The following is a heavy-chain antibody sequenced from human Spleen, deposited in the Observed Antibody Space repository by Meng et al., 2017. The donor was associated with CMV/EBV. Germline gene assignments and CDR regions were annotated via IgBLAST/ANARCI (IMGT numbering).Heavy chain of an antibody. CDR3: ARDVTPSYTVLTPADYSNCFDP. CDR2: ISAYNGDT. CDR1: GYTFNIYG. J-gene: IGHJ5*02. Sequence: ASVKVSCKASGYTFNIYGINWVRQAPGQGLEWIGWISAYNGDTNYAQRFQGRVTMTTDTSMTTAYMELRSLRSDDTAIYYCARDVTPSYTVLTPADYSNCFDPWGQGTLVTVS. D-gene: IGHD2-2*01. V-gene: IGHV1-18*01.